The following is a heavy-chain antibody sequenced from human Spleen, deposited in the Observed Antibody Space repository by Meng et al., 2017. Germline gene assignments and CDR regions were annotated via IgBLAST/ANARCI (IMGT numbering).Heavy chain of an antibody. CDR1: GVSISSDNY. V-gene: IGHV4-4*02. Sequence: QGMLQESGPGLVKPSGTLSLTCAVSGVSISSDNYWSWVRQPPGKGLEWIGEIHPSGSTNYNPSLKSRVTISVDTSKNQFSLKLSSVTAADTAVYYCARDDSSGYYSYWGQGTLVTVSS. CDR2: IHPSGST. D-gene: IGHD3-22*01. CDR3: ARDDSSGYYSY. J-gene: IGHJ4*02.